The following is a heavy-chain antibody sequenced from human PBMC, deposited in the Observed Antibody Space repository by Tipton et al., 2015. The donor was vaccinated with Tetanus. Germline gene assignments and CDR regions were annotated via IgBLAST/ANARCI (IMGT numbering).Heavy chain of an antibody. CDR3: ARIYDFWSGYYSDH. CDR2: AYNSGGT. D-gene: IGHD3-3*01. Sequence: TLSLTCSVSGYSITRGSYYWGWIRQPPGKGLEWIGSAYNSGGTYYNPSLKSRVTISVDTSKNQFSLKLSSVTAADTAVYYCARIYDFWSGYYSDHWGQGTLVTVSS. J-gene: IGHJ4*02. CDR1: GYSITRGSYY. V-gene: IGHV4-39*01.